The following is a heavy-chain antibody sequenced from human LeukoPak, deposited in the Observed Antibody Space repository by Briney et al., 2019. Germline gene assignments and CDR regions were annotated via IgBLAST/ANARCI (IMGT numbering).Heavy chain of an antibody. CDR2: IRYDGSNQ. V-gene: IGHV3-30*02. J-gene: IGHJ4*02. CDR3: VKGGYCGSTTCHPLPYDC. CDR1: GFTYSSYG. D-gene: IGHD2-2*01. Sequence: GGSLRLSCAASGFTYSSYGMHWVRQAPGKGLEWLSFIRYDGSNQYYADSVKGRFTISRDNSKNTLYLQMNSLRPEDTAVYHCVKGGYCGSTTCHPLPYDCWGQGTLVTVSS.